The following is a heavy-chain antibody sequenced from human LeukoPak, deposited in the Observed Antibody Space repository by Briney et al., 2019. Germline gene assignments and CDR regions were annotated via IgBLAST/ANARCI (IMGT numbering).Heavy chain of an antibody. CDR1: GFTFSDYY. V-gene: IGHV3-11*04. Sequence: GGSLRLSCAASGFTFSDYYMSWMRQAPGKGLEWVSYITSSGSTKYYVDSVKGRFTISRGNAKNSLYLQMNSLRAEDTAVYYCARDLNPELIPAYYYDSSGYPAGVSYWGQGTLVTVSS. D-gene: IGHD3-22*01. J-gene: IGHJ4*02. CDR2: ITSSGSTK. CDR3: ARDLNPELIPAYYYDSSGYPAGVSY.